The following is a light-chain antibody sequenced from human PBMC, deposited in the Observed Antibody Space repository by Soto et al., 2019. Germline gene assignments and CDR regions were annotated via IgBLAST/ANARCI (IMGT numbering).Light chain of an antibody. Sequence: QSALTQPASVSGSPGQSITISCTGTNSDIGSYSHVAWYQQYPGKTPKLIIYEVSYRPSGVPDRFSGSKSGTSASLAISGLRSEDEADYYCAAWDDSLSGWVFGGGTKLTVL. V-gene: IGLV2-14*01. J-gene: IGLJ3*02. CDR1: NSDIGSYSH. CDR3: AAWDDSLSGWV. CDR2: EVS.